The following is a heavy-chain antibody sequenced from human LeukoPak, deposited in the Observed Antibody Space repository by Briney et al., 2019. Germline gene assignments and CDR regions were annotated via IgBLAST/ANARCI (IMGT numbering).Heavy chain of an antibody. J-gene: IGHJ4*02. Sequence: SGPTLVKPRQALMLLYTFCRFSLRTGGGGGGWVRHPPGKALEWLALFYLHDDKLYSPSLKSKITITKDTSKNQVHLTMTNMDPVDTATYYCAQSFGPRDYWGQGTLVTVSS. D-gene: IGHD3-16*01. V-gene: IGHV2-5*01. CDR1: RFSLRTGGGG. CDR2: FYLHDDK. CDR3: AQSFGPRDY.